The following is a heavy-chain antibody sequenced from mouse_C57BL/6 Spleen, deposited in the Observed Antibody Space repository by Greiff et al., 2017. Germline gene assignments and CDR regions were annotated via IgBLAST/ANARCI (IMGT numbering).Heavy chain of an antibody. D-gene: IGHD1-1*01. Sequence: EVKLMESGGGLVQPGGSMKLSCVASGFTFSNYWMNWVRQSPEKGLEWVAQIRLKSDNYATHYAESVKGRFTISRDDSKSSVYLQMNNLRAEDTGIYYCTGIYGSSLDDWGKGTTLTVSS. CDR1: GFTFSNYW. V-gene: IGHV6-3*01. CDR3: TGIYGSSLDD. J-gene: IGHJ2*01. CDR2: IRLKSDNYAT.